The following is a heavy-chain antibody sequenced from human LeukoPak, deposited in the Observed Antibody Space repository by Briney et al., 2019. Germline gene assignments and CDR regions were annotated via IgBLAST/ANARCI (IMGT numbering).Heavy chain of an antibody. V-gene: IGHV3-30*02. CDR1: GFTFSSYG. J-gene: IGHJ4*02. D-gene: IGHD6-19*01. Sequence: GGSLRLSCAASGFTFSSYGMHWVRQAPGKGLEWVAYIRYDGSNKYYEDSMKGRFTISRDNSKNMLYLQMNSLRAEDTAVYYCARDTPYSSGWYSYWGQGTLVTVSS. CDR2: IRYDGSNK. CDR3: ARDTPYSSGWYSY.